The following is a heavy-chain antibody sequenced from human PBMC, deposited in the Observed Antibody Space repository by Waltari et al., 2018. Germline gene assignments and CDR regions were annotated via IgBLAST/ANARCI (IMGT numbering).Heavy chain of an antibody. Sequence: EVQLVESGGGLVKLGGSLGLPGEVPEFPFRAYSMNGVRKAPGKGLGWVSSISSSSSDIYYADSVKGRCTISRDNAKNSLFLQMNSLRAEDTAVYYCARDPRYCSGGSCYVWGQGTLVTVSS. V-gene: IGHV3-21*01. CDR3: ARDPRYCSGGSCYV. CDR2: ISSSSSDI. J-gene: IGHJ4*02. CDR1: EFPFRAYS. D-gene: IGHD2-15*01.